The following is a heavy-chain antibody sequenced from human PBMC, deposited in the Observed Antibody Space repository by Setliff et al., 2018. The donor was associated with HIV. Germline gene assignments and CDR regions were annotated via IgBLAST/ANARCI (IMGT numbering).Heavy chain of an antibody. Sequence: SETLSLTCTVSGDSISTDNYHWGWIRQPPGKGLEWIGHTANTDYNPSLKSRVTVSVDTSKNQLSLRLSSVTAADTAVYYCARHAALVKRYYYYYYLDVWGKGTTVTVSS. V-gene: IGHV4-39*01. J-gene: IGHJ6*03. CDR2: TANT. CDR1: GDSISTDNYH. D-gene: IGHD5-18*01. CDR3: ARHAALVKRYYYYYYLDV.